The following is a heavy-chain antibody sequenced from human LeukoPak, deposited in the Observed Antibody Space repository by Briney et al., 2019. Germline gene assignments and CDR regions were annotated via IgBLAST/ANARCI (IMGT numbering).Heavy chain of an antibody. V-gene: IGHV4-34*01. J-gene: IGHJ5*02. D-gene: IGHD2-2*02. CDR3: ARGPPRIDIVVVPAAIQGYNWFDP. CDR2: INHSGST. CDR1: GGSFSGYY. Sequence: SETLSLTCAVYGGSFSGYYWSWIRQPPGKGLEWIGEINHSGSTNYNPSLKSRVTIPVDTSKNQFSLKLSSVTAADTAVYYCARGPPRIDIVVVPAAIQGYNWFDPWGQGTLVTVSS.